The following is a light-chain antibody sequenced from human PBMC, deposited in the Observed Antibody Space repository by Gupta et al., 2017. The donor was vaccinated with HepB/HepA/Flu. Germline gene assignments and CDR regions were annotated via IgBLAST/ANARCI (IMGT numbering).Light chain of an antibody. V-gene: IGKV4-1*01. CDR3: QQDDSSPLT. Sequence: DIVMTQSPDSLAVSLGERATFNCKSSQSVLDRFNNKNYLGWYQQKAGQPPKLLIYWASIRESGVPDRFSGSGSGTDFTLTISSLQAEDVAVYYCQQDDSSPLTFGGGTKMEIK. CDR2: WAS. CDR1: QSVLDRFNNKNY. J-gene: IGKJ4*01.